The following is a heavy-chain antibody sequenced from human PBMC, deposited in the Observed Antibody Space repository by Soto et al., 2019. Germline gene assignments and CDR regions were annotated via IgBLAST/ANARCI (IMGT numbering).Heavy chain of an antibody. J-gene: IGHJ3*01. CDR2: INPSHGTT. D-gene: IGHD4-17*01. V-gene: IGHV1-46*01. Sequence: QVQLVQSGAEVKKPGASVKISCRASGFPFTKTAYYTHWVRQAPGQGLEWMGIINPSHGTTNYARQFQGRITMTRDTSTSTVYMELTSLRYEDTAIYYCAKDRSATVYAFDVWGQGTVVAVSS. CDR3: AKDRSATVYAFDV. CDR1: GFPFTKTAYY.